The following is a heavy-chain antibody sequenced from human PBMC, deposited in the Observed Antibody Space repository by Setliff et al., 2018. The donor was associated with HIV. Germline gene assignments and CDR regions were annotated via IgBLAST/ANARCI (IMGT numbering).Heavy chain of an antibody. CDR1: GYSFTSYY. CDR2: ISAYNGNT. D-gene: IGHD5-12*01. Sequence: ASVKVSCKASGYSFTSYYIHWVRQAPGQGLEWMGWISAYNGNTYYAQNFQGRVTMTTDTSTSTAYMELRSLRSDDTAVYYCARDWLPRVLRYWGQGTLVTVSS. J-gene: IGHJ4*02. CDR3: ARDWLPRVLRY. V-gene: IGHV1-18*04.